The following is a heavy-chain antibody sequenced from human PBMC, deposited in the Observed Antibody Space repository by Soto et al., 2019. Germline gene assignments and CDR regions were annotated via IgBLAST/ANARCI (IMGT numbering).Heavy chain of an antibody. CDR3: ATRFRDYYDSSGYQYFDY. D-gene: IGHD3-22*01. V-gene: IGHV1-24*01. Sequence: ASVKGSWKGAGYSLTELSMHWVRQAPGKGLEWMGGFDPEDGETIYAQKFQGRVTMTEDTSTDTAYMELSSLRSEDTAVYYCATRFRDYYDSSGYQYFDYWGQGTMVPVSS. CDR1: GYSLTELS. CDR2: FDPEDGET. J-gene: IGHJ4*02.